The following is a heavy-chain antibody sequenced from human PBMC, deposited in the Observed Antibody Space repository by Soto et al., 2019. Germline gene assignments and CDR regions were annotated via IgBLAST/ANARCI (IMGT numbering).Heavy chain of an antibody. J-gene: IGHJ6*02. CDR2: IYYNGST. D-gene: IGHD3-10*01. CDR3: ATDEYFGSEIDFYYYAMDV. Sequence: PSETLSLTCTVSGASISIGGYVWSWIRQHPGKGLEWIGHIYYNGSTYYNPTLKSRLTISVDTSKNEFSLRLTSVTAADTAVYFCATDEYFGSEIDFYYYAMDVWGQGTTVTVSS. CDR1: GASISIGGYV. V-gene: IGHV4-31*03.